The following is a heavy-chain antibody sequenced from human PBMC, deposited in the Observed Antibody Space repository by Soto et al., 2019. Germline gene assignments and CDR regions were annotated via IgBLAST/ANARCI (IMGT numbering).Heavy chain of an antibody. Sequence: GGSLRLSCAASGFTFSSYWMSWVGQAPGKGLEWVATIKQYGSEKYYVDSVKGRFTISRDNAKNSLYLQMNSLRAEDTAVYYCARVPQKHPIDYWGQGTLVTVSS. CDR1: GFTFSSYW. V-gene: IGHV3-7*01. CDR3: ARVPQKHPIDY. J-gene: IGHJ4*02. CDR2: IKQYGSEK.